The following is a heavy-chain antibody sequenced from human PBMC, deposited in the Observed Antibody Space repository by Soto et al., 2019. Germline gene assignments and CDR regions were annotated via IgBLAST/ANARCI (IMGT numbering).Heavy chain of an antibody. J-gene: IGHJ3*02. CDR2: IKQDGSEK. D-gene: IGHD7-27*01. V-gene: IGHV3-7*03. CDR1: GFTFSSYW. CDR3: ARDRLGGAFDI. Sequence: GGSLRLSCAASGFTFSSYWMSWVRQAPGKGLEWVANIKQDGSEKYYVDSVKGRFTISRDNAKNSLYLQMNSLRAEDTAVYYWARDRLGGAFDIWGQGTMVTVSS.